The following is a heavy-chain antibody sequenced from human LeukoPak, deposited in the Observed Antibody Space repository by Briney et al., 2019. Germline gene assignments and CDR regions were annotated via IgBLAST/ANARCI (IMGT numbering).Heavy chain of an antibody. CDR2: ISGSGGST. V-gene: IGHV3-23*01. Sequence: GGSLRLSCAASGFTFSSYAMSWVRQAPGKGLEWVSAISGSGGSTYYADSVKGRFTISRDNAKNSLYLQMNSLRAEDTAVYYCARLPPNYYGSGSYSDYWGQGTLVTVSS. CDR3: ARLPPNYYGSGSYSDY. CDR1: GFTFSSYA. J-gene: IGHJ4*02. D-gene: IGHD3-10*01.